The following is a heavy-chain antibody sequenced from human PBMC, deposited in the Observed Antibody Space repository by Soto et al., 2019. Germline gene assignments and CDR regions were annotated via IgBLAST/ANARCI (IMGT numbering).Heavy chain of an antibody. CDR1: GFTFISYA. J-gene: IGHJ2*01. CDR2: ISGCGDRT. V-gene: IGHV3-23*01. Sequence: EVQLLESGGGLVQPGGSLRLSCVGSGFTFISYAMNWVRQAPGKGLEWVSGISGCGDRTFDADSVKGRFTISRDNSKNTVNLQMNSLRADDTAVYYCARKVLGSTSRPDYWYFDLWGRGTLVTVSS. D-gene: IGHD3-16*01. CDR3: ARKVLGSTSRPDYWYFDL.